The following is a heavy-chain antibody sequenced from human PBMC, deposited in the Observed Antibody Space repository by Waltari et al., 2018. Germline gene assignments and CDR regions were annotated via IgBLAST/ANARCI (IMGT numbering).Heavy chain of an antibody. D-gene: IGHD1-1*01. CDR3: ARDSNWNPNWFDP. Sequence: EVQLVDSGGGLVQPGGSLRLSCAASGFTFSSYWMSWVRQAPGKGRGRQGRGKGLGWRGNTKQDGSGKYDVDSGKGRFTISRDNAKNSLYLQMNNLRAEDTAVYYCARDSNWNPNWFDPWGQGTLVTVSS. CDR2: TKQDGSGK. V-gene: IGHV3-7*01. J-gene: IGHJ5*02. CDR1: GFTFSSYW.